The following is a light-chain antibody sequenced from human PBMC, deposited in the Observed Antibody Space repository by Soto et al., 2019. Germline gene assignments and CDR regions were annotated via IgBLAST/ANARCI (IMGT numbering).Light chain of an antibody. CDR2: EGS. Sequence: QSVLTQPASVSGSPGQSITISCTGTSSDVGSYNLVSWYQQHPGKAPKLMIYEGSKRPSGVSNRFSGSKSGNTAFLTISGLQAEDEADYCCCSYAGSSTWVFGGGTKLTVL. V-gene: IGLV2-23*01. CDR3: CSYAGSSTWV. J-gene: IGLJ3*02. CDR1: SSDVGSYNL.